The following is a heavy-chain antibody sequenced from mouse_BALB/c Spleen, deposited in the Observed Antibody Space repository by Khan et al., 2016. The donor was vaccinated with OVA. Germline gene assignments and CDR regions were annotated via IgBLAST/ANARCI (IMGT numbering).Heavy chain of an antibody. CDR1: GSIFTEYA. J-gene: IGHJ3*01. CDR2: ISTYYGDA. CDR3: ASDWSSSLFAC. D-gene: IGHD1-1*01. Sequence: QMQLQQSGTELVRPGVSVKISCKGSGSIFTEYAMNWVKESHEKSLEWIGVISTYYGDARYNQKFKGKDTMTVDKSSHTAYMELARLTSEASVIYYRASDWSSSLFACWGQGTLGTVS. V-gene: IGHV1S137*01.